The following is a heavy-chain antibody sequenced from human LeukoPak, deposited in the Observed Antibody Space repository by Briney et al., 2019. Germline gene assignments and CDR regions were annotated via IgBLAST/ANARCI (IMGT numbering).Heavy chain of an antibody. CDR2: INPNSGGT. V-gene: IGHV1-2*02. D-gene: IGHD5-18*01. CDR3: AREHVDTAMATMHYFDY. CDR1: GYTFTGYY. Sequence: ASVKVSCKASGYTFTGYYMHWVRQAPGQGLEWMGWINPNSGGTNYAQKFQGRVTMTKDTSISTAYMELSRLRSDDTAVYYCAREHVDTAMATMHYFDYWGQGTLVTVSS. J-gene: IGHJ4*02.